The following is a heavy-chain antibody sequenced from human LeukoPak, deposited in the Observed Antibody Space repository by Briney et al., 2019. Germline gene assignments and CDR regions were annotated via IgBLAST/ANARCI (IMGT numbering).Heavy chain of an antibody. CDR1: GGTFSSYA. D-gene: IGHD1-1*01. J-gene: IGHJ6*04. CDR2: IIPIFGTA. Sequence: GSSVKVSCTASGGTFSSYAISWVRQAPGQGLVWMGGIIPIFGTANYAQKFQGRDTITADKSTSTAYMELSSLRSEDTAVYYCASVGRGTAGLGMDVWGKGTTVTVSS. CDR3: ASVGRGTAGLGMDV. V-gene: IGHV1-69*06.